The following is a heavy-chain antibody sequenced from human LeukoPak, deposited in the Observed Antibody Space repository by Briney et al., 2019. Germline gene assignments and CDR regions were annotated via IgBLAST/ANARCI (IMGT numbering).Heavy chain of an antibody. CDR1: GYTFTSYG. D-gene: IGHD5-12*01. J-gene: IGHJ4*02. CDR3: ARDLGIVATIQPRFDY. V-gene: IGHV1-18*01. Sequence: ASVKVSCKASGYTFTSYGISWVRQAPGQGLEWMGWISAYNGNTNYAQKLQGRGTMTTDTSTSTAYMELRSLRSDDTAVYYCARDLGIVATIQPRFDYWGQGTLVTVSS. CDR2: ISAYNGNT.